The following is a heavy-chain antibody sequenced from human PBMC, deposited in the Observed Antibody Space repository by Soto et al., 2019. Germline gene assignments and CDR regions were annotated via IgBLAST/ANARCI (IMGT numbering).Heavy chain of an antibody. CDR1: GGSVSSGSYY. V-gene: IGHV4-61*01. Sequence: QVQLQESGPGLVKPSETLSLTCTVSGGSVSSGSYYWSWIRQPPGKGLEWIGYIYYSGSTNYKPTLKSRVTLSVDTSKNQFSLKLSSVTAADTAVYYCARISGYSYGLPPYFDYWGQGTLVTVSS. J-gene: IGHJ4*02. CDR3: ARISGYSYGLPPYFDY. D-gene: IGHD5-18*01. CDR2: IYYSGST.